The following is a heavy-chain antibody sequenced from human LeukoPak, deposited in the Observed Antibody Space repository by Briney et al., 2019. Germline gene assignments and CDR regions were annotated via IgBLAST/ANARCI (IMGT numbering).Heavy chain of an antibody. Sequence: SVKVSCKASGGTFTSYAISWVRQAPGQGLEWMGRIIPILGIANYAQKFQGRVTITADKSTSTAYMELSSLRSEDTAVYYCARDTDYGMDVWGQGTTVTVSS. CDR1: GGTFTSYA. CDR2: IIPILGIA. D-gene: IGHD2-8*02. CDR3: ARDTDYGMDV. J-gene: IGHJ6*02. V-gene: IGHV1-69*04.